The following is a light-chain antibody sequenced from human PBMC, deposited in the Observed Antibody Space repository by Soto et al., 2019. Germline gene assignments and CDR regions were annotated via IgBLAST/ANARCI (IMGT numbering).Light chain of an antibody. CDR2: IEGSGSY. V-gene: IGLV4-60*03. CDR1: SGHSSYT. Sequence: QSVLTQSSSASASLGSSVKLTCTLSSGHSSYTIAWHQQQPGKAPRYLMKIEGSGSYNEGSGVPDRFSGSSSGADRYLTISDLQSEDEADYYCETWDSNTRVFGGGTQLTVL. CDR3: ETWDSNTRV. J-gene: IGLJ2*01.